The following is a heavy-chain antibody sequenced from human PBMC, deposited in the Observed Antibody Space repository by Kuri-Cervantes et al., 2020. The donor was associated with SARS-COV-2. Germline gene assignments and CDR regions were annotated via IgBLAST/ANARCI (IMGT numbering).Heavy chain of an antibody. CDR1: GGSISSSSYY. CDR3: ARLIVSVTIFGVVNPWGPGDY. J-gene: IGHJ4*02. D-gene: IGHD3-3*01. Sequence: SETLSLTCTVSGGSISSSSYYWGWIRQPPGKGLEWIGSIYYSGSTYYNPSLKSRVTISVDTSKNQFSLKLSSVTAADTAVYYCARLIVSVTIFGVVNPWGPGDYRGQGTLVTVSS. V-gene: IGHV4-39*01. CDR2: IYYSGST.